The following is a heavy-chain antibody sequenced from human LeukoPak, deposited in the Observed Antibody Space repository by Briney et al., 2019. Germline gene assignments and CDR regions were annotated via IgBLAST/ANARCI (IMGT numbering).Heavy chain of an antibody. Sequence: SGGSLRLSCAASGFTFSTFAMIWVRQAPGKGLEWVSAISGSGGSTYYADSVKGRFTISRDNAKNSLYLQMNSLRAEDTAVYYCARDGVDYYDSSGYIDYWGQGTLVTVSS. V-gene: IGHV3-23*01. J-gene: IGHJ4*02. CDR2: ISGSGGST. D-gene: IGHD3-22*01. CDR3: ARDGVDYYDSSGYIDY. CDR1: GFTFSTFA.